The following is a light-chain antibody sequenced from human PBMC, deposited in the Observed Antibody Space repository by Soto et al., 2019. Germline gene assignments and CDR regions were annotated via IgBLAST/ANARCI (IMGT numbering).Light chain of an antibody. CDR1: SSDIGGYNY. CDR2: EVS. V-gene: IGLV2-14*01. Sequence: QSVLTQPASVSGSPGQSITISCTGTSSDIGGYNYVSWYQHHPGKAPQLMIYEVSNRPSGVSNRFSGSKSGNTASLTISGLQPEDEADYYCSSCTSSTTPLVFGTGTKLTV. CDR3: SSCTSSTTPLV. J-gene: IGLJ1*01.